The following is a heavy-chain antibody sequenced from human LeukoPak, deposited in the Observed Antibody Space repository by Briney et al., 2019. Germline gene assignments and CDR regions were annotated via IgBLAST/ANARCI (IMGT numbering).Heavy chain of an antibody. J-gene: IGHJ4*02. D-gene: IGHD1-26*01. Sequence: SEILSLTCAVSGDSISSALWWNWVRQPPGKGLDWIGEISRDGSTKYNPSLKNRVTISKDNSKNQFSLKLNSVTAADTAVYYCTTSSGWYSLNYWGQGVLITVSS. CDR3: TTSSGWYSLNY. CDR2: ISRDGST. CDR1: GDSISSALW. V-gene: IGHV4-4*02.